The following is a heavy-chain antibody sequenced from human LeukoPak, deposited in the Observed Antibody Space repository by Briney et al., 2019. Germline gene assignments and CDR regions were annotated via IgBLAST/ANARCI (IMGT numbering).Heavy chain of an antibody. CDR3: ARPNITSYYDSRGYDAFDV. D-gene: IGHD3-22*01. CDR1: GYRFSTYW. J-gene: IGHJ3*01. Sequence: GESLKISCKGSGYRFSTYWIAWVRQMPGKGLEWMGIIYPGDSDTRYSPSFQGQVPISADKSVNTAYLQWSSLKASDTAMYYCARPNITSYYDSRGYDAFDVWGQGTMVTVYS. V-gene: IGHV5-51*01. CDR2: IYPGDSDT.